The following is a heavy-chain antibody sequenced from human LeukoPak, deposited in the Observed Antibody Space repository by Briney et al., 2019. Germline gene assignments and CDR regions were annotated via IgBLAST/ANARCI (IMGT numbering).Heavy chain of an antibody. Sequence: SETLSLTCAVYGGSSSGYYWSWIRQPPGKGLEWIGEINHSGSTNYNPSLKSRVTISVDTSKNQFSLKLSSVTAADTAVYYCARVYYYDSSGYFGYWGQGTLVTASS. J-gene: IGHJ4*02. CDR1: GGSSSGYY. CDR3: ARVYYYDSSGYFGY. V-gene: IGHV4-34*01. D-gene: IGHD3-22*01. CDR2: INHSGST.